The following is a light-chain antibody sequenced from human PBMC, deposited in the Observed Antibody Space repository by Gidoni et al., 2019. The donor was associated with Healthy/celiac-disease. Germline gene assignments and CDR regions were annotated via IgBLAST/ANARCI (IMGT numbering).Light chain of an antibody. J-gene: IGLJ2*01. CDR3: QAWDSSTVV. CDR2: QDS. CDR1: TLGDKY. Sequence: SYELTQLPPASVSPGQTASITCSGDTLGDKYACWYQQRPGQSPVLVIYQDSKRPSGIPERFSGSNSGNTATLTISGTQAMDEADYYCQAWDSSTVVFGGGTKLTVL. V-gene: IGLV3-1*01.